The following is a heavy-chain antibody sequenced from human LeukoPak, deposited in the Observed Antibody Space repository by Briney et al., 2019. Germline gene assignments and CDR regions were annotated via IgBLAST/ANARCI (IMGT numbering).Heavy chain of an antibody. D-gene: IGHD2-15*01. Sequence: PSETLSLTCTVSGGSISSYYWSWIRQPPGKGLEWIGYIYYSGTTNYNPSLKSRVTISVDTSKNQFPLNLISVTAADTAVYFCARGRGGGGSSNNWFDPWGQGTLVTVSS. CDR3: ARGRGGGGSSNNWFDP. V-gene: IGHV4-59*12. CDR2: IYYSGTT. J-gene: IGHJ5*02. CDR1: GGSISSYY.